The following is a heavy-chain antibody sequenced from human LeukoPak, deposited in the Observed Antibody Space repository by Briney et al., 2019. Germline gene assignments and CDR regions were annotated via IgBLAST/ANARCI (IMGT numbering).Heavy chain of an antibody. Sequence: QPGGSLRLSCAVSGFTFSGYAMSWVRQAPGKGLEWVSTISGSGDYTYYADSVKGRFSISRDNSKNTLYLQMNSLRAEDTAVYYCQLGYCSSTSCSPDYFHPLTRSGSNGMDVWGQGTTVTVSS. D-gene: IGHD2-2*01. V-gene: IGHV3-23*01. CDR2: ISGSGDYT. CDR1: GFTFSGYA. CDR3: QLGYCSSTSCSPDYFHPLTRSGSNGMDV. J-gene: IGHJ6*02.